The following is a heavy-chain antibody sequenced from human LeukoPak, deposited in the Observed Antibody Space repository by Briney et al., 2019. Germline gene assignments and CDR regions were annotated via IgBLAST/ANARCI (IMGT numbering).Heavy chain of an antibody. CDR2: IKQDGSEK. CDR3: ARVYGDYVFVVGARGDYFDY. CDR1: GFTFSRYW. V-gene: IGHV3-7*01. J-gene: IGHJ4*02. D-gene: IGHD4-17*01. Sequence: GGSLRLSCAASGFTFSRYWMSGVRQAPGKGLEGVASIKQDGSEKYYVDSVKGRFTISRDNAKNSLFLQLNGLRAEDTAVFYCARVYGDYVFVVGARGDYFDYWGQGALVTVSS.